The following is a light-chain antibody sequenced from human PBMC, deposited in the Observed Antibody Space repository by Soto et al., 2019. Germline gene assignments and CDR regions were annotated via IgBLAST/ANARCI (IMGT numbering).Light chain of an antibody. Sequence: DIVMTQSPDSLAVSLGERATINCKSSQSVLYSSNNKNYLAWYQQKPGQPPKLLIYWASTRESGVPDRFSGSGSGTDFTLTISSLQAEDVAVYYCQQYYSTHRTFGKETKVDIK. CDR2: WAS. J-gene: IGKJ1*01. V-gene: IGKV4-1*01. CDR3: QQYYSTHRT. CDR1: QSVLYSSNNKNY.